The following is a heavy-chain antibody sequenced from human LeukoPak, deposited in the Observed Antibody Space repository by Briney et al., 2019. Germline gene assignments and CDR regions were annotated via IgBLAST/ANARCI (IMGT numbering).Heavy chain of an antibody. V-gene: IGHV3-21*01. J-gene: IGHJ4*02. CDR3: ARLYDGSAYHADHFDY. Sequence: PGGSLRLSCAGSGFTFNTYNMNWVRQAPGKGLEWVSSISSSSSYIYYADSVKGQFTISRDNAKNSLYLQMNSLRAEDTAVYYCARLYDGSAYHADHFDYWGQGTLVIVSS. CDR2: ISSSSSYI. CDR1: GFTFNTYN. D-gene: IGHD3-22*01.